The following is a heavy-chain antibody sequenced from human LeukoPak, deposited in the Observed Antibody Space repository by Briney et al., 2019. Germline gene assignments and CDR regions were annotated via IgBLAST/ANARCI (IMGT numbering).Heavy chain of an antibody. CDR3: ARGDSSSSDAFDI. D-gene: IGHD6-6*01. CDR1: GYTFTGYY. CDR2: INPNSGGT. Sequence: ASVKVSCKASGYTFTGYYMHWVRQAPGQGLEWMGWINPNSGGTNYAQKFQGRATMTRDTSISTAYMELSRLRSDDTAVYYCARGDSSSSDAFDIWGQGTMVTVSS. J-gene: IGHJ3*02. V-gene: IGHV1-2*02.